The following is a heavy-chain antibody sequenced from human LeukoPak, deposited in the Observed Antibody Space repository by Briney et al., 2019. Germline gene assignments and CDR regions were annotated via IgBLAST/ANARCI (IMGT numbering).Heavy chain of an antibody. V-gene: IGHV3-74*01. J-gene: IGHJ6*02. Sequence: PGGSLRLSCAASGFTFSSYWMHWVRHAPGKGLVWVSRINSDGSSTSYADSVKGRFTISRDNAKNTLYLQMNSLRAEDTAVYYCARAQLRPYDFWSGYYTAVYYYGMDVWGQGTTVTVSS. CDR2: INSDGSST. D-gene: IGHD3-3*01. CDR1: GFTFSSYW. CDR3: ARAQLRPYDFWSGYYTAVYYYGMDV.